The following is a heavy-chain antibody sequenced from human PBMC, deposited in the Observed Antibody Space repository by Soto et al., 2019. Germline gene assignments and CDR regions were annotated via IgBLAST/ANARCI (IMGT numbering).Heavy chain of an antibody. J-gene: IGHJ4*02. V-gene: IGHV1-18*01. CDR1: GYTFTSYG. CDR3: ARDYTHIARPRALGY. Sequence: SVKVSCKASGYTFTSYGISWVRQAPVQGLEWMGWISAYNGNTNYAQKLQGRVTMTTDTSTSTAYMELRSLRSDDTAVYYCARDYTHIARPRALGYWGQGTLVTVSS. D-gene: IGHD2-21*01. CDR2: ISAYNGNT.